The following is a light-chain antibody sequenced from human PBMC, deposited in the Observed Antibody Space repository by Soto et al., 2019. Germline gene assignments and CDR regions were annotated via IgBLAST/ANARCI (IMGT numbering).Light chain of an antibody. CDR1: HDIGHF. CDR3: QQYSSYSPLT. J-gene: IGKJ4*01. Sequence: DIQLTQSPSPLSASVGDRVTFTCRASHDIGHFLAWYQQRPGKVPKLLIYGASTLQSGVPSRFSGSGSGTDFTLTISSLQPEDVATYYCQQYSSYSPLTFGGGTKVDIK. V-gene: IGKV1-27*01. CDR2: GAS.